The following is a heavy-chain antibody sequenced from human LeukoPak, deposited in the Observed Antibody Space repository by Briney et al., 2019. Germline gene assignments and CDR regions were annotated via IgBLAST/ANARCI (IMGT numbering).Heavy chain of an antibody. V-gene: IGHV4-59*01. CDR3: SGTAYYGIFTGYSDYFDY. CDR2: IYYSGST. CDR1: GGSISSYY. J-gene: IGHJ4*01. D-gene: IGHD3-9*01. Sequence: SETLSLTCTVSGGSISSYYWSWIRQPPGKGLEWIGYIYYSGSTNYNPSLKGRVTISVDTSKNQFSLKLTSVTAADTAVYYCSGTAYYGIFTGYSDYFDYWGQGTLVTVSS.